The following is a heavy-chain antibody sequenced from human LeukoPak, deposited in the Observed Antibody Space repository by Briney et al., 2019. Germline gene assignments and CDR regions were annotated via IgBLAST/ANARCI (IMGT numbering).Heavy chain of an antibody. D-gene: IGHD3-9*01. CDR1: GGTFSSYT. Sequence: SVKVSCTASGGTFSSYTISWVRQAPGQGLEWMGRITVILGIPKYAQKFQGRVTISADISTKTAYMQMNGLISDDTAVYYCARPVSYYDILTGYNDAFDIWGQGTMVTVSS. V-gene: IGHV1-69*02. J-gene: IGHJ3*02. CDR2: ITVILGIP. CDR3: ARPVSYYDILTGYNDAFDI.